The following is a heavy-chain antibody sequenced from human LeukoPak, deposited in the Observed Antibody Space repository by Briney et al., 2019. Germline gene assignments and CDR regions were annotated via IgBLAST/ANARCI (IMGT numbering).Heavy chain of an antibody. CDR3: ARDLWGAAAGFFDY. D-gene: IGHD6-13*01. V-gene: IGHV4-59*01. J-gene: IGHJ4*02. CDR1: GGSISSYY. Sequence: SETLSLTCTVSGGSISSYYWSWIRQPPGKGLEWIGYIYNSGGTNYNPSLKSRVTISVDTSKNQFSLKLSSVTAADTAVYYCARDLWGAAAGFFDYWGQGTLVTVSS. CDR2: IYNSGGT.